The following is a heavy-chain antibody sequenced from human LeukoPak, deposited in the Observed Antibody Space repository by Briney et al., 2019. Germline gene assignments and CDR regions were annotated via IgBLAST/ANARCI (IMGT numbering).Heavy chain of an antibody. V-gene: IGHV1-18*01. CDR3: ARDYNFWSGYGRTNWFDP. CDR1: VYTLTSYG. J-gene: IGHJ5*02. CDR2: ISAYNGNT. Sequence: GASVTVSFMPSVYTLTSYGISWVRQAPGHELEWMGWISAYNGNTNYAQKLQGRVTMTTDTSTSTAYMELRSMRSDDTAVYYCARDYNFWSGYGRTNWFDPWGQGTLVTVSS. D-gene: IGHD3-3*01.